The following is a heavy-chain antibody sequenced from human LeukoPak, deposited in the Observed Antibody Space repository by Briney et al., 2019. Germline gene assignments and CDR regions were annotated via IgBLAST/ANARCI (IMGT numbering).Heavy chain of an antibody. CDR2: IYHSGIT. CDR3: ARERRDYYASSGYYGYYFES. J-gene: IGHJ4*02. D-gene: IGHD3-22*01. V-gene: IGHV4-38-2*02. Sequence: PSETLSLTCTVSDYSISSGYGYYWGWIRQPPGKGLEWIGNIYHSGITYYNHFNSSLKSRVTISIDTSKNQFSLRLTSVTAADTAIYYCARERRDYYASSGYYGYYFESWGQGTLVAVSS. CDR1: DYSISSGYGYY.